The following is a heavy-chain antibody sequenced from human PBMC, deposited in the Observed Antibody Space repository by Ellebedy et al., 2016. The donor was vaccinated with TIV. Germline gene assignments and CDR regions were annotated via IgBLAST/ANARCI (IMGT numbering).Heavy chain of an antibody. J-gene: IGHJ4*02. V-gene: IGHV1-69*04. CDR2: IIPILGIA. CDR3: ARMYYYDSSGYYSVDY. Sequence: SVKVSXXASGGTFSSYAISWVRQAPGQGLEWMGRIIPILGIANYAQKFQGRVTITADKSTSTAYMELSSLRSEDTAVYYCARMYYYDSSGYYSVDYWGQGTLVTVSS. D-gene: IGHD3-22*01. CDR1: GGTFSSYA.